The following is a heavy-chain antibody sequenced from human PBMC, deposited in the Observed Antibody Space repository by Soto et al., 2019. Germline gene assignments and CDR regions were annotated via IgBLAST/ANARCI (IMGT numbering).Heavy chain of an antibody. J-gene: IGHJ6*03. D-gene: IGHD2-2*02. Sequence: EASVKVSCKASGYTFTSYGISWVRQAPGQGREWMGWISAYNGNTNYAQKLQGRVTMTTDTSTSTAYMELRSLRSDDTAVYYCARYIVVVPAAIEVYYYYYMDVWGKGTTVTVSS. CDR1: GYTFTSYG. V-gene: IGHV1-18*01. CDR3: ARYIVVVPAAIEVYYYYYMDV. CDR2: ISAYNGNT.